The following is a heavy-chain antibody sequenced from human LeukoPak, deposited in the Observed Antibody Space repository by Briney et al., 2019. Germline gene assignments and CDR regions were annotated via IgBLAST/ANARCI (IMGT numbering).Heavy chain of an antibody. J-gene: IGHJ5*02. CDR2: TNTNTGNP. CDR3: ARAPDFWSGYSRAFDP. D-gene: IGHD3-3*01. CDR1: GYTVTSYA. Sequence: GASEKVSCKASGYTVTSYAMNRVRQATGQWLELMGWTNTNTGNPTYAQGFTGRFVFSLYTSVSTAYLQISSLKAEDTAVYYCARAPDFWSGYSRAFDPWGQGTLVTVSS. V-gene: IGHV7-4-1*02.